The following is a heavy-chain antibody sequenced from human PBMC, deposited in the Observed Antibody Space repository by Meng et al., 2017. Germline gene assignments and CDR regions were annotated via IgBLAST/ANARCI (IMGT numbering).Heavy chain of an antibody. V-gene: IGHV1-24*01. CDR1: GYTLTELS. Sequence: SVKVSCKVSGYTLTELSMHWVRQAPGKGLEWMGGFDPEDDETVYAQKFQGRVTMTEDTSIDTAYMELDSLRSEDTAVYYCATMWRLVGATGGDIPYYFDYWGQGTVVTVSS. CDR3: ATMWRLVGATGGDIPYYFDY. D-gene: IGHD1-26*01. J-gene: IGHJ4*02. CDR2: FDPEDDET.